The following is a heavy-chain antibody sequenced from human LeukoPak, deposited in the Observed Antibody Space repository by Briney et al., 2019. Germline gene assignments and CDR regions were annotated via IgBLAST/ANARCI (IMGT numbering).Heavy chain of an antibody. CDR2: IYSGGNT. D-gene: IGHD4-17*01. CDR3: ATVSTTVTNLFDS. V-gene: IGHV3-53*01. Sequence: GGSLRLSCAASGFTVSSNYMSWVRQAPGKGLEWVSVIYSGGNTYYADSVKGRFTISRDNSKNTLYLQMNSLRAEDTAVYYCATVSTTVTNLFDSWGQGTLVTVSS. J-gene: IGHJ4*02. CDR1: GFTVSSNY.